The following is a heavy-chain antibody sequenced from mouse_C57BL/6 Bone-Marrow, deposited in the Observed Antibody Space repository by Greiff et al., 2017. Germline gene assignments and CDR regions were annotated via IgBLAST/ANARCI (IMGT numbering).Heavy chain of an antibody. Sequence: QVQLQQSGAELVRPGTSVKMSCKASGYTFTNYWIGWAKQRPGHGLEWIGDIYPGGGYTNYNEKFKGQATLTADKSSSTAYMQFSSLTSEDSAIYYCARSHYGSSPHWYFDVWGTGTTVTVSS. CDR3: ARSHYGSSPHWYFDV. CDR2: IYPGGGYT. D-gene: IGHD1-1*01. CDR1: GYTFTNYW. J-gene: IGHJ1*03. V-gene: IGHV1-63*01.